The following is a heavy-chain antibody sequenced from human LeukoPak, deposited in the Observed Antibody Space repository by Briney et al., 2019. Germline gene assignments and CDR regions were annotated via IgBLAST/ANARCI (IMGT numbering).Heavy chain of an antibody. CDR3: ARAYGTMVRGVIIPFDY. V-gene: IGHV4-59*01. Sequence: SETLSLTCTVSGGSISSYYWSWIRQPPGPGLDLIGYSYYRGSTNYIPSLKRRVTISVAASKNQFSLKWSSVTAANPAVYYCARAYGTMVRGVIIPFDYWGQGTLVTVSS. J-gene: IGHJ4*02. D-gene: IGHD3-10*01. CDR1: GGSISSYY. CDR2: SYYRGST.